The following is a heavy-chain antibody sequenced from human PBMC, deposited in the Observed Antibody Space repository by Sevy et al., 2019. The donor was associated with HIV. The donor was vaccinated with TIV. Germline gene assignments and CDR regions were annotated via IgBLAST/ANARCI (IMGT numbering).Heavy chain of an antibody. V-gene: IGHV3-33*01. CDR2: IWNDRTNK. D-gene: IGHD3-22*01. J-gene: IGHJ3*02. Sequence: GESLKISCVASGFTFSSYGMHWVRQAPGKGLEWVAVIWNDRTNKNYADSVKGRFTISRDNSKNTLYLQMNSLRAEDTAVYYCASHPNNYYDISGYSGDDAFDIWGQGTMVTVSS. CDR3: ASHPNNYYDISGYSGDDAFDI. CDR1: GFTFSSYG.